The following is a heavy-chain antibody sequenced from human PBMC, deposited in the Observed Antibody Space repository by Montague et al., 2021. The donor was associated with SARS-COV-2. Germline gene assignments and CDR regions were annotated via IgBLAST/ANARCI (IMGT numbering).Heavy chain of an antibody. D-gene: IGHD3-10*01. V-gene: IGHV4-34*01. J-gene: IGHJ4*02. CDR1: GGSLSGYY. CDR3: ARWISRLRGVDE. Sequence: SETLSLTCAVYGGSLSGYYWTWIRQAPGKGLEWIGEITHRGSTTYNPSLESRVTISVDTSKKQFSLKLRSVTAADTAVYYCARWISRLRGVDEWGQGTLVTVSS. CDR2: ITHRGST.